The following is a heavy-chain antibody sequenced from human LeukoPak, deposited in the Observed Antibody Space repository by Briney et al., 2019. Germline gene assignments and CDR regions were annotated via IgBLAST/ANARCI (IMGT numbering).Heavy chain of an antibody. CDR2: IYTSGST. D-gene: IGHD1-1*01. CDR3: AREQGTGTSSRYFDY. CDR1: GGSISSYY. J-gene: IGHJ4*02. V-gene: IGHV4-4*07. Sequence: SETLSLTCTVSGGSISSYYWSWIRQPAGNGLEWIGRIYTSGSTNYNPSLKSRVTMSVDTSKNQFSLKLNSVTAAGTAVYYCAREQGTGTSSRYFDYWGQGTLVTVSS.